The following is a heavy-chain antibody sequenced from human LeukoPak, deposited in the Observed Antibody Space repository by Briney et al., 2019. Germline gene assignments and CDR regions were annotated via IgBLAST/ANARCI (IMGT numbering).Heavy chain of an antibody. J-gene: IGHJ4*02. CDR2: IYHSGST. D-gene: IGHD6-6*01. Sequence: SETLSLTCAVSGGSISSSNWWSWVRQPPGKGLEWIGEIYHSGSTTYNPSLKSRVTISVDKSKNQFSLKLSSVTAADTAVYYCARVKRYSSSPAFDYWGQGTLVTVSS. CDR3: ARVKRYSSSPAFDY. CDR1: GGSISSSNW. V-gene: IGHV4-4*02.